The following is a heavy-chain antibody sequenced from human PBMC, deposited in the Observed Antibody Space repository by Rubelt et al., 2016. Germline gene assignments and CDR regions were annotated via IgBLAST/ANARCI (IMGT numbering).Heavy chain of an antibody. D-gene: IGHD3-22*01. CDR2: IKQDGSEK. CDR3: AKVYYGTSGYYRYYFDY. J-gene: IGHJ4*02. V-gene: IGHV3-7*05. Sequence: KGLEWVANIKQDGSEKNYVDSVKGRFTISRDNAKNSLYLQMNSLRAEDTAVYYCAKVYYGTSGYYRYYFDYWGQGTLVTVSS.